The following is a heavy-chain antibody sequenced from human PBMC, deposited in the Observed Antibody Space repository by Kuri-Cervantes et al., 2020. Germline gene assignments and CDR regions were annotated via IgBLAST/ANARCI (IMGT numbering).Heavy chain of an antibody. D-gene: IGHD6-19*01. CDR2: INWNGGTI. CDR1: GFTFSSYA. J-gene: IGHJ4*02. Sequence: GGSLRLSCAASGFTFSSYAMHWVRQAPGKGLEWVSSINWNGGTIGYADSVKGRFTISRDSAKNSLYLQMNSLRAEDTAVYYCARELAVAGFDYWGQGTLVTVSS. CDR3: ARELAVAGFDY. V-gene: IGHV3-9*01.